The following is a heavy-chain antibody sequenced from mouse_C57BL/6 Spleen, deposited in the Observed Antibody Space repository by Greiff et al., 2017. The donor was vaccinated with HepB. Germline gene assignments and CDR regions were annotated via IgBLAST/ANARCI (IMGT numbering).Heavy chain of an antibody. CDR3: AREGPYYYGSSYPAWFAY. J-gene: IGHJ3*01. CDR1: GYTFTDYN. D-gene: IGHD1-1*01. CDR2: INPNNGGT. V-gene: IGHV1-18*01. Sequence: EVQLQQSGPELVKPGASVKIPCKASGYTFTDYNMDWVKQSHGKSLEWIGDINPNNGGTIYNQKFKGKATLTVDKSSSTAYMELRSLTSEDTAVYYCAREGPYYYGSSYPAWFAYWGQGTLVTVSA.